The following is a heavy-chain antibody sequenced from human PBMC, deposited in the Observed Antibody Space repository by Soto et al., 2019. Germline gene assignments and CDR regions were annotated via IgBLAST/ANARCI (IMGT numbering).Heavy chain of an antibody. J-gene: IGHJ4*02. CDR2: INPNSAGT. Sequence: GASVKVSCTASGYTFTGYYMHWVRQASGQGLERMRWINPNSAGTIYAQKFQGRVTMTRDTPNSTAYMELSRLRSDDTAVYYCASKGRGYSYGEIDYWGQGTLVTVSS. CDR3: ASKGRGYSYGEIDY. V-gene: IGHV1-2*02. CDR1: GYTFTGYY. D-gene: IGHD5-18*01.